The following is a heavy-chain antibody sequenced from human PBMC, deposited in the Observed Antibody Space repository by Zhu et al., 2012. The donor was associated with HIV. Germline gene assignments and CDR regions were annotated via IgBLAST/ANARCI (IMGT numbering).Heavy chain of an antibody. D-gene: IGHD3-10*01. J-gene: IGHJ4*02. V-gene: IGHV4-59*11. CDR3: ARAYWDYYGSGSYYKSHYFAY. CDR1: GGSISSHY. Sequence: QVQLQESGPGLVKPSETLSLTCTVSGGSISSHYWSWIRQPPGKGLEWIGYIYYSGSTNYNPSLKSRVTISVDTSKNQFSLKLSSVTAADTAVYYCARAYWDYYGSGSYYKSHYFAYWGQGTLVTVSS. CDR2: IYYSGST.